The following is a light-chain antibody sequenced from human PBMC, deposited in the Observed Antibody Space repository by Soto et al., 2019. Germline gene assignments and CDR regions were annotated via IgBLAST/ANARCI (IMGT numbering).Light chain of an antibody. CDR3: QQVNSYPIT. Sequence: DMQLTQSPSFLSASLGDRVTITCRASQGISSYLAWYQQKPGNVPKLLIYAASTLQSGVPSRFSGSGFGTQFTLTISSLQPEDFATYYCQQVNSYPITFGQGTRLEI. CDR2: AAS. J-gene: IGKJ5*01. CDR1: QGISSY. V-gene: IGKV1-9*01.